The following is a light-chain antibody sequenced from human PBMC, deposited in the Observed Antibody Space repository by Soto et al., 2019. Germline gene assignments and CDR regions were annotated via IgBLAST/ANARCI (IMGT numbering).Light chain of an antibody. V-gene: IGLV2-23*02. CDR1: SSDIGRYNL. Sequence: QSALTQPASVSGSRGHSITISCTGTSSDIGRYNLVSWYQQHPGKPPKLMIYEATKRPSGVSNRFSGSKSGNTASLTISGLQAEDEADYYCSLYASTNTFMFGGGTKLTVL. CDR3: SLYASTNTFM. CDR2: EAT. J-gene: IGLJ3*02.